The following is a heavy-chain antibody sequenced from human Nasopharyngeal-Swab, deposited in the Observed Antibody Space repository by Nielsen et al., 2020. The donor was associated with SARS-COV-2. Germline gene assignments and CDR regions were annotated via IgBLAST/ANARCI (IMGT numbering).Heavy chain of an antibody. V-gene: IGHV3-48*03. CDR3: ARDQGRYSSGWYLDY. CDR1: GFTFSSYE. Sequence: GESLKISCAASGFTFSSYEMNWVRQAPGKGLEWVSYISSSGSTIYYADSVKGRFTISRDNAKTSLYLQMNSLRAEDTAVYYCARDQGRYSSGWYLDYWGQGTLVTVSS. J-gene: IGHJ4*02. D-gene: IGHD6-19*01. CDR2: ISSSGSTI.